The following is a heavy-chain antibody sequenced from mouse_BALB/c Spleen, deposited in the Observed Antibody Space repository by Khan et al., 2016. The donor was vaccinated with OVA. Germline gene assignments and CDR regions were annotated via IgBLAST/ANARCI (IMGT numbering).Heavy chain of an antibody. Sequence: QVQLQQSGPELVKPGASVKISCKASGFTFTDYYINWVKQKPGQGLEWIGWIYPGCGNSKYNEKFKGMATLTVDTSYSTAYMQLSSLPSDDTAVYFCATGGYYGNSLFDSWGEGTTVTVSA. V-gene: IGHV1-84*02. CDR1: GFTFTDYY. D-gene: IGHD1-1*01. CDR2: IYPGCGNS. CDR3: ATGGYYGNSLFDS. J-gene: IGHJ2*01.